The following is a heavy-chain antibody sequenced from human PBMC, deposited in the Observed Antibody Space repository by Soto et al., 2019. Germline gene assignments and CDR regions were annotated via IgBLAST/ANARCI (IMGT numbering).Heavy chain of an antibody. CDR2: ISYDGSNK. J-gene: IGHJ5*02. D-gene: IGHD3-22*01. CDR3: ARGGYYYASSGYRNWFDP. CDR1: GFTFSSYA. V-gene: IGHV3-30-3*01. Sequence: GGSLRLSCAASGFTFSSYAMHWVRQAPGKGLEWVAVISYDGSNKYYADSVKGRFTISRDNSKNTLYLQMNSLRAEDTAVYYCARGGYYYASSGYRNWFDPWGQGTLVTVSS.